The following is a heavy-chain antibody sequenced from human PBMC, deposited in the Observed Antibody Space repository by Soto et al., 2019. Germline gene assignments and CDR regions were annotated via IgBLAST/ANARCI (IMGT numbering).Heavy chain of an antibody. V-gene: IGHV4-4*02. CDR2: IHHSGST. Sequence: QVQLQESGPGLVRPSGTVSLTCAVSGLSISSGDWWSWFRQPPGKGLEWIGEIHHSGSTNYNPSLKSRVTMSVVPSKDLFSLTLTSVTAADTAFYYCARDQGSHPGDWGQGTLVSVSS. CDR3: ARDQGSHPGD. J-gene: IGHJ4*02. CDR1: GLSISSGDW. D-gene: IGHD6-13*01.